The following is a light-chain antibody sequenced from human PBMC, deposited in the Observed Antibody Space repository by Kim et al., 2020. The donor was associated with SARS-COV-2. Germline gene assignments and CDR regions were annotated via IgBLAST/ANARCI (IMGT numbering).Light chain of an antibody. Sequence: ASVGDRVTITCRASQDISNYVVWYQQKPGEVPKVLIYAASALHSGVPSRFSGGGFGTDFTLTISSLQPEDVATHYCQKYNAAPWTFGQGTKVDIK. CDR3: QKYNAAPWT. CDR1: QDISNY. V-gene: IGKV1-27*01. CDR2: AAS. J-gene: IGKJ1*01.